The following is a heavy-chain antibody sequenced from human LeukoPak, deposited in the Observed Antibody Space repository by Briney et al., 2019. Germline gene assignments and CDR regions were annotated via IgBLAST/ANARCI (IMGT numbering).Heavy chain of an antibody. V-gene: IGHV3-23*01. J-gene: IGHJ4*02. CDR1: GFTFSSYA. Sequence: PGGSLRLSCAPSGFTFSSYAMSWVRQAPGKGLEWVSAISGSGGSTYYADSVKGRFTISRDNSKNTLYLQMNSLRAEDTAVYYCAKGQPVRFLEWLLSFDYWGQGTLVTVSS. CDR2: ISGSGGST. D-gene: IGHD3-3*01. CDR3: AKGQPVRFLEWLLSFDY.